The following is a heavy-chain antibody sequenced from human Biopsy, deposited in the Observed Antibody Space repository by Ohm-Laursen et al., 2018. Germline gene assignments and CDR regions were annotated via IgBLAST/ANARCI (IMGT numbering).Heavy chain of an antibody. CDR1: GYTFTNYG. CDR2: ISPYNGDT. D-gene: IGHD2-2*01. V-gene: IGHV1-18*01. Sequence: ASVKVSCNASGYTFTNYGISWVRQAPGQGLEWMGWISPYNGDTDYAQNLQGRVTMTTDTSTSTAYMELRSLRSDDTAVYYCARGGTLVVVPTAVLHSFDIWGQGTMVTVSS. J-gene: IGHJ3*02. CDR3: ARGGTLVVVPTAVLHSFDI.